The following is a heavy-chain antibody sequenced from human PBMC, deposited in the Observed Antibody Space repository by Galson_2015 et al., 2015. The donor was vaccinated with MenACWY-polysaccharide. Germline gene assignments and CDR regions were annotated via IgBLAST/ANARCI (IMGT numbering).Heavy chain of an antibody. J-gene: IGHJ4*02. CDR2: MNHNSGNK. V-gene: IGHV1-8*01. CDR3: ARIIARKYPFADL. Sequence: SVKVSCKASGYTFTSYDINWVRQATGQGLEWMGWMNHNSGNKGYAQKFQGRVTMTSNSAITTAYMELSSLRSEDTAVYYCARIIARKYPFADLWGQGTLVTVSS. CDR1: GYTFTSYD. D-gene: IGHD2-21*01.